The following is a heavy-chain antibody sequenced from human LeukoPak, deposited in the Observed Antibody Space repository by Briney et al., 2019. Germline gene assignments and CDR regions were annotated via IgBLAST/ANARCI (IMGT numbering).Heavy chain of an antibody. CDR3: ARDLRSGSYIYFDY. D-gene: IGHD1-26*01. Sequence: SQTLSLTCTVSGGSISSGGYYWGWIRQPPGKGLEWIGSIYHSGSTYYNPSLKSRVTISVDTSKNQFSLKLSSVTAADTAVYYCARDLRSGSYIYFDYWGQGTLVTVSS. CDR2: IYHSGST. CDR1: GGSISSGGYY. V-gene: IGHV4-39*07. J-gene: IGHJ4*02.